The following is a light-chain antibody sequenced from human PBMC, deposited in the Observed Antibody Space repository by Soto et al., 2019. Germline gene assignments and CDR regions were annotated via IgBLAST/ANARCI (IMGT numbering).Light chain of an antibody. V-gene: IGKV3-15*01. CDR1: QSVSSN. Sequence: EIVMTQSPSTLSVSPGERATLSCRASQSVSSNLAWYQQKPGQAPRLLIYGASTRPTGIPARFSGSGSGTEFTLTISSLQSEDFAVYYCQQYNNWPPVTFGPGTKVDIK. J-gene: IGKJ3*01. CDR2: GAS. CDR3: QQYNNWPPVT.